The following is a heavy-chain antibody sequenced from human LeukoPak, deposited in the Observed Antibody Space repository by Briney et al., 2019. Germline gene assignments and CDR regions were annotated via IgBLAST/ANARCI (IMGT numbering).Heavy chain of an antibody. D-gene: IGHD2-15*01. J-gene: IGHJ4*02. V-gene: IGHV3-11*04. CDR2: ISSSSSTI. CDR1: GFTFSDYY. CDR3: ARARVVAATTFDY. Sequence: GGSLRLSCAASGFTFSDYYMSWIRQAPGKGLEWVSYISSSSSTIYYADSVKGRFTISRDNAKNSLYLQMNSLRAEDTAVYYCARARVVAATTFDYWGQGTLVTVSS.